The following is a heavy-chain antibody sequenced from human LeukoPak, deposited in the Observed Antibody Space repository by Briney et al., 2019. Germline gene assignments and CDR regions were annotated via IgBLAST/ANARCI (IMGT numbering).Heavy chain of an antibody. D-gene: IGHD3-10*01. CDR2: IYYGGSG. Sequence: SETLSLTCTVSGVSISSSSDFWGWIRQPPGKTLDWIGSIYYGGSGVYNEPLKSRVTISLDTPKNQISLQLNSVTAADTAVYYCARLRRVRGGRMEFDSWGQGTLVTVSS. CDR1: GVSISSSSDF. V-gene: IGHV4-39*01. CDR3: ARLRRVRGGRMEFDS. J-gene: IGHJ4*02.